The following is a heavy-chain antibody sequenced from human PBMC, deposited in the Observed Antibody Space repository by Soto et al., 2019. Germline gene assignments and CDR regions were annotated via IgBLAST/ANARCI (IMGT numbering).Heavy chain of an antibody. CDR2: VSLTGDRT. CDR1: RFDFSSYE. D-gene: IGHD2-8*01. CDR3: ARGGGYCTPTSCAIDS. Sequence: EVQLLESGGGLVQPGGSLRLSCVASRFDFSSYEMSWVRQAAGKGLEWVSRVSLTGDRTNYAGSVKGRFTVSRDNFKNALYLEMDSLRPDGTAIYYCARGGGYCTPTSCAIDSWGRGTPVTVSS. J-gene: IGHJ4*02. V-gene: IGHV3-23*01.